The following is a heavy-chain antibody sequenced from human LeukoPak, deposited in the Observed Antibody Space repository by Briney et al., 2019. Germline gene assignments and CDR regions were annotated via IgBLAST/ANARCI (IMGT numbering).Heavy chain of an antibody. D-gene: IGHD3-9*01. CDR3: ARDPPIAGYFDTTNYYYYGMDV. CDR2: INPSGGTT. V-gene: IGHV1-46*01. J-gene: IGHJ6*02. CDR1: GYTFTNYY. Sequence: ASVKVSCKASGYTFTNYYLHWVRQAPGQGLAWMGIINPSGGTTRYVEKFQGRVTMTRDTSASTAYMELSSLRSEDTAVYYCARDPPIAGYFDTTNYYYYGMDVWGQGTTVTVSS.